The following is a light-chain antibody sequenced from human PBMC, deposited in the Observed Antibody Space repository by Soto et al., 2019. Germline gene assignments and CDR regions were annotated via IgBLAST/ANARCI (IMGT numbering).Light chain of an antibody. V-gene: IGKV3-20*01. CDR1: QSVSSIS. CDR2: GAS. CDR3: QQYGSSPSYT. Sequence: EIVLTQSPGTLPLSPGERATLSCRASQSVSSISLAWYQQKPGQAPRLLLYGASSRATDIPDRFSGSGSGTDFTLTISRLEPEDFGVYYCQQYGSSPSYTFGQGTKLEIK. J-gene: IGKJ2*01.